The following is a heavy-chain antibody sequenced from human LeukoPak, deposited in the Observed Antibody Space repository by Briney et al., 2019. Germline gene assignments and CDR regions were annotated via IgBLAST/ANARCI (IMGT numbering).Heavy chain of an antibody. Sequence: SETLSFTCTVSGGSINNYYWSWMRQPAGKGLEWIGRIFTDGGATYNPSLKSRVTMSVDTSKNQFSLKLNSVTAADTAVYYCTREPDPWGQGTLVTVSS. J-gene: IGHJ5*02. CDR1: GGSINNYY. V-gene: IGHV4-4*07. CDR2: IFTDGGA. CDR3: TREPDP.